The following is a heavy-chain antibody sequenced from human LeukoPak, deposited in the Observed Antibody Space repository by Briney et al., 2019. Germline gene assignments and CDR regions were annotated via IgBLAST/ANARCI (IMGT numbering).Heavy chain of an antibody. CDR1: GGSVSSGSYY. J-gene: IGHJ4*02. D-gene: IGHD3-10*01. CDR3: ARKENVYYYFDY. V-gene: IGHV4-61*01. CDR2: IYYSGST. Sequence: SETLSLTCTVSGGSVSSGSYYWSWIRQPPGKGLEWIGYIYYSGSTNYDPSVESRVTISVDTSKNQFSLKLSSVTAVDTAVYYCARKENVYYYFDYWGQGTLVTVSS.